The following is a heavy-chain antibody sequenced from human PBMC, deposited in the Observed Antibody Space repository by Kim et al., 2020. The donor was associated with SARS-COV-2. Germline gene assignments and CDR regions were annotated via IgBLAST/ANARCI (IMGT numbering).Heavy chain of an antibody. Sequence: GGSLRLSCAASGFTFEHYYMSWVRQAPGKGLEWVANIMQDGSDKFYVDSVKGRFTIFRDNAKSSLYLQLNSLRVEDTAIYYCARVKTGTTPLFDSWGLGTLVTVSS. CDR2: IMQDGSDK. D-gene: IGHD1-1*01. CDR1: GFTFEHYY. CDR3: ARVKTGTTPLFDS. J-gene: IGHJ5*01. V-gene: IGHV3-7*01.